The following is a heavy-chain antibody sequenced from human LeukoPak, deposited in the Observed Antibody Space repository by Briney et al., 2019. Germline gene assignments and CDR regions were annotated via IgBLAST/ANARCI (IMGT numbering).Heavy chain of an antibody. CDR3: AKGARGDPDLFDY. V-gene: IGHV3-23*01. CDR2: ISGSGGST. Sequence: WGSLRLSCTASAFTFSDYAWSWHRQAPGHGLEGFSAISGSGGSTYYADSVKGRFTISRDNSKNTQYLQMNSLRAEDTAVYYCAKGARGDPDLFDYWGQGTLVTVSS. CDR1: AFTFSDYA. D-gene: IGHD2-21*02. J-gene: IGHJ4*02.